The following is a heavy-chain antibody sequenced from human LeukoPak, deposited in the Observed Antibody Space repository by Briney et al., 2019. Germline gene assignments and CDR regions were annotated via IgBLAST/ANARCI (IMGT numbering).Heavy chain of an antibody. Sequence: SETLSLTCTVSAGSISSGSYYWGWIRQPAGRGLEWVGRIYTSGRTNYNPSVKSRVTISVDSSKNQFSLNLNSVTAADTAVYYCARERLGGDYYDSSGLAYWGQGSLVTVSS. V-gene: IGHV4-61*02. D-gene: IGHD3-22*01. CDR1: AGSISSGSYY. J-gene: IGHJ4*02. CDR2: IYTSGRT. CDR3: ARERLGGDYYDSSGLAY.